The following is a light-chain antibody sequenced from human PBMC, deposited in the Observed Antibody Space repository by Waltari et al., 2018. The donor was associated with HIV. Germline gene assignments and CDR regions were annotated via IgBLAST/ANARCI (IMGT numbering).Light chain of an antibody. J-gene: IGLJ2*01. CDR2: EVS. CDR3: SSYTSSNTFVV. CDR1: SSDAGNYNR. Sequence: QSALTQPPSVSGSPGQSVPISCPGTSSDAGNYNRFSWYQQPPGSAPKLMIYEVSNRPSGVPRRFAGSKSGNTASLTISGLQAEDEADYYCSSYTSSNTFVVFGGGTKLTVL. V-gene: IGLV2-18*02.